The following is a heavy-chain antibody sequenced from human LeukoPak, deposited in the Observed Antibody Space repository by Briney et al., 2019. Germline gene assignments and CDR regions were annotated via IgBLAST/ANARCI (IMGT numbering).Heavy chain of an antibody. CDR2: INPNSGGT. D-gene: IGHD2-15*01. CDR1: GYTFTGYY. J-gene: IGHJ4*02. Sequence: ASVKVSCKASGYTFTGYYMHWVRQAPGQGLEWMGRINPNSGGTNYAQKFQGRVTMTRDTSISTAYMELSRLRSDDTAVYYCASAGGYSGPTRADCSGGSCYSTADYWGQGTLVTVSS. CDR3: ASAGGYSGPTRADCSGGSCYSTADY. V-gene: IGHV1-2*06.